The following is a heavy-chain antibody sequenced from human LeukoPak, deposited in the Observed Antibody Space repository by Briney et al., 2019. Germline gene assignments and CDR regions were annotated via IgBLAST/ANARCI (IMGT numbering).Heavy chain of an antibody. Sequence: ASVKVSCKASGYTFTSYGINWVRQAPGQGLEWMGWISAYNGNTNYAQKLQGRVTMTTDTSTSTAYMELRSLRSDDTAVYYCAREGASPYYDSSGYYHYFDYWGQGTLVTVSS. V-gene: IGHV1-18*01. CDR1: GYTFTSYG. J-gene: IGHJ4*02. D-gene: IGHD3-22*01. CDR3: AREGASPYYDSSGYYHYFDY. CDR2: ISAYNGNT.